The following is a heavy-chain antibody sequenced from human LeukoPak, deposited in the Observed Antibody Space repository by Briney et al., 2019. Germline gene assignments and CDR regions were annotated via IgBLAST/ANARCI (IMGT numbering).Heavy chain of an antibody. CDR3: AREGWFGDVYYYYYYGMDV. CDR1: GFTFNTYN. V-gene: IGHV3-21*01. CDR2: ISSSSSSI. J-gene: IGHJ6*02. D-gene: IGHD3-10*01. Sequence: GGSLRLSCAASGFTFNTYNMNWVRQAPGKGLEWVSSISSSSSSIYYADSVKGRFTISRDNAKNSLYLQMNSLSAEDTAVYYCAREGWFGDVYYYYYYGMDVWGQGTTVTVSS.